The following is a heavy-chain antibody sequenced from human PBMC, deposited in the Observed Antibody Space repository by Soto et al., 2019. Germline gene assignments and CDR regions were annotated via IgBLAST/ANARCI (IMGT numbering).Heavy chain of an antibody. Sequence: GGSLRLSCAGSGLTFRNDWLSWVRQAPGKGLEWVANINQDGSERYYVDSVRGRFTISRDNVENSLYLQLNSLRPEVTAVYYCAVYGYGVSVEAYWGQVPLVTVSP. V-gene: IGHV3-7*03. CDR3: AVYGYGVSVEAY. CDR2: INQDGSER. D-gene: IGHD4-17*01. J-gene: IGHJ4*02. CDR1: GLTFRNDW.